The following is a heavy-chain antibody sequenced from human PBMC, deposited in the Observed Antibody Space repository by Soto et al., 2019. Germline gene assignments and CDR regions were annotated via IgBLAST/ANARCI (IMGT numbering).Heavy chain of an antibody. V-gene: IGHV2-5*02. CDR3: AHLTAGGFYFDY. Sequence: QITLKESGPTLVKPTQPLTLTCTFSGFSLRNSGVGVGWIRQPPGKALEWLALIYWDDDKRYSPSLKSRLTITKDTSNNQVVLTMTNMDPVDTATYYCAHLTAGGFYFDYWGQGTLVTVSS. CDR2: IYWDDDK. J-gene: IGHJ4*02. CDR1: GFSLRNSGVG. D-gene: IGHD2-21*02.